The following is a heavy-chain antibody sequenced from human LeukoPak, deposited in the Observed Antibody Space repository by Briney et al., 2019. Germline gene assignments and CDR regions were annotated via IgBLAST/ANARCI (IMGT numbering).Heavy chain of an antibody. Sequence: QPGGSLRLSCAASGFTFSHYGMPWVRQAPGKGLEWVALISYDGRNTYYADSVKGRFTISRDNSKNTLYLQMNSLRAEDTAVYYCAREDTLRGYYFDYWGQGTLVTVSS. D-gene: IGHD4-17*01. CDR3: AREDTLRGYYFDY. CDR1: GFTFSHYG. CDR2: ISYDGRNT. J-gene: IGHJ4*02. V-gene: IGHV3-30*03.